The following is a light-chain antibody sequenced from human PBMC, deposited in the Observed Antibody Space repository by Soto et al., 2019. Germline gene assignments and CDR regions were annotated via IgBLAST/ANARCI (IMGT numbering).Light chain of an antibody. Sequence: QSVLTQPPSASGSPGQSVTISCTGTSSDVGKYDYVSWFQHHPGKAPKLIIYEVSKRPSGVPDRFSGSKSGSTASLTVSGLQTEDEADYYCNSYTSSSTRNVFGTGTKLTVL. J-gene: IGLJ1*01. CDR1: SSDVGKYDY. CDR2: EVS. V-gene: IGLV2-8*01. CDR3: NSYTSSSTRNV.